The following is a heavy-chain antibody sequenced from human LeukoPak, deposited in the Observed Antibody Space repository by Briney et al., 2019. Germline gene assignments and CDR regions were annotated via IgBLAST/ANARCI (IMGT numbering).Heavy chain of an antibody. V-gene: IGHV1-8*01. CDR3: ARGNTAMAPNFDY. CDR2: MNPNSGNT. CDR1: GYTFTSYD. J-gene: IGHJ4*02. Sequence: ASVKVSCKAFGYTFTSYDINWVRQATGQGLEWMGWMNPNSGNTGYAQKFQGRVTMTRNTSISTAYMELSSLRSEDTAVYYCARGNTAMAPNFDYWGQGTLVTVSS. D-gene: IGHD5-18*01.